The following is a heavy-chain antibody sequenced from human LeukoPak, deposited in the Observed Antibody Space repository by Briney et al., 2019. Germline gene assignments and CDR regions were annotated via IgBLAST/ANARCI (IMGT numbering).Heavy chain of an antibody. CDR1: GYTFTSYG. D-gene: IGHD5-18*01. Sequence: ASVKVSCKASGYTFTSYGISWVRQAPGQGLEWMGWISAYNGNTNYAQKFQGRVTMTTDTSTSTAYMELRSLRSDDTAVYYCARVPVDTAMVGWYYYGMDVWGQGTTVTVSS. J-gene: IGHJ6*02. V-gene: IGHV1-18*01. CDR3: ARVPVDTAMVGWYYYGMDV. CDR2: ISAYNGNT.